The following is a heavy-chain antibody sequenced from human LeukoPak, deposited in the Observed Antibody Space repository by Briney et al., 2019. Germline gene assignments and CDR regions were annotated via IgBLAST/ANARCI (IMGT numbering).Heavy chain of an antibody. J-gene: IGHJ4*02. CDR2: ISSSSSYI. CDR3: ARDVGNVLGPTIDY. Sequence: GGSLRLSCAASGFTFSTYWMSWVRQAPGKGLEWVSSISSSSSYIYYADSVKGRFTISRDNAKNSLYLQMNSLRAEDTAVYYCARDVGNVLGPTIDYWGQGTLVTVSS. CDR1: GFTFSTYW. D-gene: IGHD1-1*01. V-gene: IGHV3-21*01.